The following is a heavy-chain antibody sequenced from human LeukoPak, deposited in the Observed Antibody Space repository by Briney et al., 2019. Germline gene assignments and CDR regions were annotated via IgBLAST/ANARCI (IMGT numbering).Heavy chain of an antibody. CDR1: GFTFSSYW. D-gene: IGHD3-3*01. V-gene: IGHV3-7*03. CDR2: IKQDGSEK. Sequence: GGSLRLPCAASGFTFSSYWMSWVRQAPGKGLEWVANIKQDGSEKYYVDSVKGRFTISRDNAKNSLYLQMNSLRAEDTAVYYCARVLTIFGEYYMDVWGKGTTVTVSS. J-gene: IGHJ6*03. CDR3: ARVLTIFGEYYMDV.